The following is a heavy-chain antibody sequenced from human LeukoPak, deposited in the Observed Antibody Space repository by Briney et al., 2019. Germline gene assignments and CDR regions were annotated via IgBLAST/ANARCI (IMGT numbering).Heavy chain of an antibody. V-gene: IGHV3-30*14. CDR3: ARERITMVRGVTTNWFDP. Sequence: AGGSLRLSCAASGFTFSSYAMHWVRQAPGKGLEWVAVISYDGSNKYYADSVKGRLTISRDNSKNTLYLQMNSLRAEDTAVYYCARERITMVRGVTTNWFDPWGQGTLVTVSS. CDR2: ISYDGSNK. CDR1: GFTFSSYA. D-gene: IGHD3-10*01. J-gene: IGHJ5*02.